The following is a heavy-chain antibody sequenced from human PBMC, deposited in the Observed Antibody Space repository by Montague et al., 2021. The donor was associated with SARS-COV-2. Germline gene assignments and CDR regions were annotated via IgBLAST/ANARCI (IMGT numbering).Heavy chain of an antibody. D-gene: IGHD3-10*01. J-gene: IGHJ4*02. Sequence: SETLSLTCTLSSGSIISSGYYWGWIRQPPGKELEWIGSIYYSGTTYYNPSLQSRGTISVDTSKNHLSLRLSSVTAADTAVYYCARGMIRGVTTTFDYWGQGSQVTVSS. V-gene: IGHV4-39*02. CDR3: ARGMIRGVTTTFDY. CDR2: IYYSGTT. CDR1: SGSIISSGYY.